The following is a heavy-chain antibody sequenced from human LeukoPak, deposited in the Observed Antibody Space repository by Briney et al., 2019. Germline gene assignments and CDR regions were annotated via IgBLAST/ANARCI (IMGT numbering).Heavy chain of an antibody. CDR1: GFTFSSYS. CDR3: AKFVRTVRRYFDL. Sequence: LLGGSLRLSCAASGFTFSSYSMNWVRQAPGKGLEWVSAISGSGGSTYYADSVKGRFTISRDNSKNTLYLQMNSLRAEDTAVYYCAKFVRTVRRYFDLWGRGTLVTVSS. CDR2: ISGSGGST. J-gene: IGHJ2*01. V-gene: IGHV3-23*01. D-gene: IGHD3-10*02.